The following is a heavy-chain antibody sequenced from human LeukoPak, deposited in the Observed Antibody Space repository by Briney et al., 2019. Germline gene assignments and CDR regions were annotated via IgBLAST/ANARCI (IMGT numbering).Heavy chain of an antibody. V-gene: IGHV1-69*05. Sequence: SVKVSCKASGGTFSSYAINWVRQAPGQGLEWMGGIIPIFGTPNYAQKFQGRVTITTDESTNTAYMEMSSLRPEDTAVHYCARVLARSGEMSGSYYYYWGQGTLVTVSS. D-gene: IGHD1-26*01. CDR2: IIPIFGTP. CDR3: ARVLARSGEMSGSYYYY. J-gene: IGHJ4*02. CDR1: GGTFSSYA.